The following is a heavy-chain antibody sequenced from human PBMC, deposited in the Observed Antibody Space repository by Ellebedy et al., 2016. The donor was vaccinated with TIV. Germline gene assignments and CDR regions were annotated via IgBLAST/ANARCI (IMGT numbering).Heavy chain of an antibody. D-gene: IGHD3-10*01. J-gene: IGHJ4*02. V-gene: IGHV1-2*02. CDR2: INPNSGGT. CDR1: GYTFTGYY. CDR3: AKGGYLYYYGSRFDY. Sequence: ASVKVSCXASGYTFTGYYMHWVRQAPGQGLEWMGWINPNSGGTNYAQKFQGRVTMTRDTSISTAYMELSRLRSDDTAVYYCAKGGYLYYYGSRFDYWGQGTLVTVSS.